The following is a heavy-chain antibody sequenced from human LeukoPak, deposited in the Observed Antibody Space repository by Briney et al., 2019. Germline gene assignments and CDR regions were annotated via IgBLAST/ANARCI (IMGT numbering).Heavy chain of an antibody. CDR2: ISYTGST. V-gene: IGHV4-59*01. CDR3: ATYRTSFIYWYFDL. Sequence: SETLSLTCTVSGASIRSSYWCWIRQPPGKGLEWIGYISYTGSTNYNPSLKSRVSLSVDTSKNQFSLELSSVTAADTAVYYCATYRTSFIYWYFDLWGRGTLVTVSS. CDR1: GASIRSSY. D-gene: IGHD2-2*01. J-gene: IGHJ2*01.